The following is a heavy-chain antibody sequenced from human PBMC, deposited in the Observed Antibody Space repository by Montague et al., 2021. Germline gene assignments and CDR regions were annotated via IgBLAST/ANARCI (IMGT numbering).Heavy chain of an antibody. CDR3: AHRSSTSLIDX. D-gene: IGHD2-2*01. CDR1: GFSLSTNGAG. Sequence: PALVKPTQTLTLTCTFSGFSLSTNGAGVGWFRQSPGKALDWLALIYWDDDKRYSPSLKNRLTVTKDTSKNQVVLTVTNMDPVDTATYYCAHRSSTSLIDXWGQGTLVTVSS. V-gene: IGHV2-5*02. J-gene: IGHJ4*02. CDR2: IYWDDDK.